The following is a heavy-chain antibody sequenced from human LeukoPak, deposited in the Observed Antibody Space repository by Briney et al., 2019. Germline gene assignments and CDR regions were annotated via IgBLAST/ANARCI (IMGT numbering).Heavy chain of an antibody. V-gene: IGHV3-23*01. CDR3: ARDDAIEGGYLDY. J-gene: IGHJ4*02. CDR1: GFIFNNYA. Sequence: PGGSLRLSCAASGFIFNNYAMSLARQTPGKGLEWVSRIHGNDGKTYYADSVQGRFTISRDTSKNIVFLQMNSLRADDTAVYYCARDDAIEGGYLDYWGQGTLVTVSS. D-gene: IGHD2-2*01. CDR2: IHGNDGKT.